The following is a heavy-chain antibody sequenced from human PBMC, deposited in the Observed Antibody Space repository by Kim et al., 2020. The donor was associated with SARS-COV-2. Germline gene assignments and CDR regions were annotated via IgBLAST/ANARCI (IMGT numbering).Heavy chain of an antibody. D-gene: IGHD1-7*01. Sequence: GRFTLSRDNSKNTLYLQMNSLRAEDTAVYYCARAGITGTTPPYSSYGMDVWGQGTTVTVSS. CDR3: ARAGITGTTPPYSSYGMDV. J-gene: IGHJ6*02. V-gene: IGHV3-66*01.